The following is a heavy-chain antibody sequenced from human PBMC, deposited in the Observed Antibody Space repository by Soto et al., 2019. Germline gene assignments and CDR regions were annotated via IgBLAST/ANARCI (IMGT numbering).Heavy chain of an antibody. Sequence: TLSPTCPFSGCSLSRGWYYLGWIRQHPGKGLEWIGYIYYSGSTYYNPSLKSRVTILVDTSKNQFSLKLSSLRSEDTAVYYCANTHSNGDYWGQGTLVTVSS. D-gene: IGHD2-2*02. CDR2: IYYSGST. J-gene: IGHJ4*02. CDR3: ANTHSNGDY. CDR1: GCSLSRGWYY. V-gene: IGHV4-31*03.